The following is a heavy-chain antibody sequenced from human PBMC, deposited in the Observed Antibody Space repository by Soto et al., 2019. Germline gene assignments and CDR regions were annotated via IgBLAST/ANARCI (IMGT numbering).Heavy chain of an antibody. Sequence: EVQLLESGGGLVQPGWSRRLSCAASGFNFKTYAMSWVSQAPGRGLEWGSAISSSGSRTYYADSVKGRFTISRDNSKNALFLEMNRLRAADTALYYCAKERREVVSGTGDSWGRGTLVTVSS. CDR3: AKERREVVSGTGDS. J-gene: IGHJ4*02. V-gene: IGHV3-23*01. CDR1: GFNFKTYA. D-gene: IGHD6-19*01. CDR2: ISSSGSRT.